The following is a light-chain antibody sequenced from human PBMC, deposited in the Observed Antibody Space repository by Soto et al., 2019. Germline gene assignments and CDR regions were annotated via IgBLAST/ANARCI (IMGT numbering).Light chain of an antibody. V-gene: IGLV1-51*01. CDR3: GAWDTSLSAGV. Sequence: QSVLTQPPSVSAAPGQRVTISCSGSSSNIERNNVFWYQQPPGKAPKLLIYDNDRRFPGIPDRFSGSRSGTSATLDITGLQTGDEADYYCGAWDTSLSAGVFGGGTKVTVL. CDR1: SSNIERNN. CDR2: DND. J-gene: IGLJ2*01.